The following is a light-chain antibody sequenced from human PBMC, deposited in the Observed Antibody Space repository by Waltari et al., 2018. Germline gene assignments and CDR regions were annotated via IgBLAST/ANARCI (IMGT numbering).Light chain of an antibody. CDR2: GNS. J-gene: IGLJ3*02. Sequence: QSVLTQPPSVSGAPGQRVTLSCTGSSSNIGAGYDVHWYQHLPGTAPKPLIHGNSNRPSGVPDRFSGSKSGTSASLAITGLQADDEADYYCCSYAGSSTWVFGGGTKLTVL. V-gene: IGLV1-40*01. CDR1: SSNIGAGYD. CDR3: CSYAGSSTWV.